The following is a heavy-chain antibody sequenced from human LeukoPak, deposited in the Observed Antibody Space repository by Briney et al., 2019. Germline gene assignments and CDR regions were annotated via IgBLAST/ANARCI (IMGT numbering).Heavy chain of an antibody. CDR3: AREDGYSYGPYYFDY. CDR1: GFTFSNYA. CDR2: INSDGSST. V-gene: IGHV3-74*01. D-gene: IGHD5-18*01. Sequence: GGSLRLSCAASGFTFSNYAMSWVRQAPGKGLVWVSRINSDGSSTSYADSVKGRFTISRDNAKNTLYLQLNSLRAEDTAVYYCAREDGYSYGPYYFDYWGQGTLVTVSS. J-gene: IGHJ4*02.